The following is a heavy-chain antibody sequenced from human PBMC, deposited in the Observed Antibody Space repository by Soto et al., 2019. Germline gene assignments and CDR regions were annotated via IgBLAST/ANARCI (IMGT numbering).Heavy chain of an antibody. CDR3: TVQITIFGVVILDY. CDR1: GSTFSVSA. V-gene: IGHV3-73*01. D-gene: IGHD3-3*01. Sequence: GGSLRLSCAASGSTFSVSAMHCVRQASGKGLDWVDLIRRKANTYATAYAASVKGRFTISRDDSKNTAYLQMNSLKTEDTAVYYCTVQITIFGVVILDYWGQGT. CDR2: IRRKANTYAT. J-gene: IGHJ4*02.